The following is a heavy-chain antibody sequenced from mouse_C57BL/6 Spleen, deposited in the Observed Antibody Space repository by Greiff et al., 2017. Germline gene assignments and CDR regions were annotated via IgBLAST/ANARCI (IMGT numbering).Heavy chain of an antibody. V-gene: IGHV1-18*01. CDR2: INPNNGGT. D-gene: IGHD1-1*01. CDR3: ARENYYGSSYASFAY. Sequence: EVKLQQSGPELVKPGASVKIPCKASGYTFTDYNMDWVKQSHGKSLEWIGDINPNNGGTIYNQKFKGKATLTVDKSSSTAYMELRSLTSEDTAVYYCARENYYGSSYASFAYWGQGTLVTVSA. J-gene: IGHJ3*01. CDR1: GYTFTDYN.